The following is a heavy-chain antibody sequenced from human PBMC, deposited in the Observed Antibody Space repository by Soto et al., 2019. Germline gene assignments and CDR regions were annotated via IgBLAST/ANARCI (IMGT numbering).Heavy chain of an antibody. J-gene: IGHJ3*02. CDR3: ARITNWNYALDAFDI. Sequence: ASVKVSCKASGGTFSSYAISWVRQAPGQGLEWMGGITPIFGTANYAQKFQGRVTITADESTSTAYMELSSLRSEDTAVYYCARITNWNYALDAFDIWGQGTMVTVSS. CDR2: ITPIFGTA. CDR1: GGTFSSYA. D-gene: IGHD1-7*01. V-gene: IGHV1-69*13.